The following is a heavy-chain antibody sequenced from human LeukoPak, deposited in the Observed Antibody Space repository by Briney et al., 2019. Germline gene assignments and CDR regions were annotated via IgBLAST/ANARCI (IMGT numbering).Heavy chain of an antibody. CDR3: TRDQGYCSGGRCYSVFDI. Sequence: GGPPRLSCAVSGFTFGRYWMGWVRQAPGKGLEWVAHIKEDGSERYYADSVKGRFIMSRDNAKNAVYLQVNSLTAEDTAVYYCTRDQGYCSGGRCYSVFDIWGQGTMVTVSS. V-gene: IGHV3-7*03. D-gene: IGHD2-15*01. CDR1: GFTFGRYW. CDR2: IKEDGSER. J-gene: IGHJ3*02.